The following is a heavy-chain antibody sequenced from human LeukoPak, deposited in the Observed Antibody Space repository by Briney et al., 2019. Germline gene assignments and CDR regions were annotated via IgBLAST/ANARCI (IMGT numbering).Heavy chain of an antibody. CDR1: GFTFDDYA. CDR3: AKDSNVDTVMVTGFFTD. D-gene: IGHD5-18*01. V-gene: IGHV3-9*01. Sequence: GGSLRLSCAASGFTFDDYAMHWVRQAPGKGLEWVSGISWNSGSIGYADSVKGRFTISRDNAKNSLYLQMNSLRAEDTALYYCAKDSNVDTVMVTGFFTDWGQGTLVTVSS. J-gene: IGHJ4*02. CDR2: ISWNSGSI.